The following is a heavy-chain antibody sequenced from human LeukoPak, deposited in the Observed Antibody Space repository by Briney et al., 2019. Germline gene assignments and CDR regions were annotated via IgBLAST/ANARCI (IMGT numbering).Heavy chain of an antibody. D-gene: IGHD3-10*01. V-gene: IGHV1-2*02. J-gene: IGHJ4*02. Sequence: ASVKVSCKASGYSFIDYYIHWVRQAPGQGLEWMGWVNPHSGATKFAQKFQGRVTMTRDTSINTAYMEVSSLRSDDTAVYYCARDIGDYYGSGSYWLLWGQGTLVTVAS. CDR2: VNPHSGAT. CDR3: ARDIGDYYGSGSYWLL. CDR1: GYSFIDYY.